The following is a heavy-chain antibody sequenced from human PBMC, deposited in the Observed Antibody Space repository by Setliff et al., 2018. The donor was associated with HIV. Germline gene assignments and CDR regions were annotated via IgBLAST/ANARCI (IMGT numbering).Heavy chain of an antibody. Sequence: SETLSLTCTVSGGSINTYYWSWIRQPPGKGLEWIGYIYTSGSTNYNPSLKSRVTISVDTSKNQFSLKLSSVTAPDTAIYYCARQTWEYYDTLTGYYRSPKNFDSWGQGTLVTVSS. D-gene: IGHD3-9*01. CDR3: ARQTWEYYDTLTGYYRSPKNFDS. J-gene: IGHJ4*02. CDR1: GGSINTYY. V-gene: IGHV4-4*09. CDR2: IYTSGST.